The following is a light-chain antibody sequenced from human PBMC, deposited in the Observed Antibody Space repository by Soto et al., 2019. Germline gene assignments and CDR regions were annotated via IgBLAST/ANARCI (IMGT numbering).Light chain of an antibody. V-gene: IGLV3-21*02. CDR2: NES. J-gene: IGLJ1*01. CDR3: QVWESTSDHLYV. Sequence: SYELTQPPSVSVAPGQTARITCGGNNIESKSVHWYQQKPGQAPVLVLYNESDRPSGIPERFSGSNSGNTATLTISRVEAGDEADYYCQVWESTSDHLYVFATGTKLTVL. CDR1: NIESKS.